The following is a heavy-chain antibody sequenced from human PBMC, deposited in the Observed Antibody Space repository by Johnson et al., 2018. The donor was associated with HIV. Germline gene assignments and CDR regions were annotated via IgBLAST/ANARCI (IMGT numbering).Heavy chain of an antibody. CDR3: ARESLTTVVIRGGAFDI. CDR2: ISYDGSKK. V-gene: IGHV3-30*04. J-gene: IGHJ3*02. Sequence: QVHLVESGGGLVQPGRSLRLSCAASGFTFSSYAMYWVRQAPGKGLEWVAVISYDGSKKYSADSVKGRFTISRDNSKNTLYLQMNSLIAEDTAVYYCARESLTTVVIRGGAFDIWGQGTMVTVSS. D-gene: IGHD4-23*01. CDR1: GFTFSSYA.